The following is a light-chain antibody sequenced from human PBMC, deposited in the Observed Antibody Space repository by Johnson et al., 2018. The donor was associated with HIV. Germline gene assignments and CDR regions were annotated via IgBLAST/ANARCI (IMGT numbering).Light chain of an antibody. CDR2: DDI. Sequence: QSVLTQSPSVSAAPGQKVTISCSGIGSNIGDNYVSWYEHLPGTAPRLLIYDDIKRPSGIPDRFSGSKSGTSATLGITGLQTGDEADYYCGTWDTSLSAGHVFGTGTKVTVL. CDR1: GSNIGDNY. V-gene: IGLV1-51*01. J-gene: IGLJ1*01. CDR3: GTWDTSLSAGHV.